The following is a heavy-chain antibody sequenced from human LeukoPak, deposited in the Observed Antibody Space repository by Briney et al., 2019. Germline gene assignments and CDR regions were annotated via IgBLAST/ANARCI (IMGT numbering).Heavy chain of an antibody. CDR2: ISAYNGNT. CDR1: GYTFTSYG. J-gene: IGHJ6*02. D-gene: IGHD3-3*01. V-gene: IGHV1-18*01. CDR3: AGRSEWLLSYYGMDV. Sequence: ASVNVSCKASGYTFTSYGISWVRQAPGQGLEWMGWISAYNGNTNYAQKLQGRVTMTTDTSTSTAYMELRSLRSDDTAVYYCAGRSEWLLSYYGMDVWGQGTTVTVSS.